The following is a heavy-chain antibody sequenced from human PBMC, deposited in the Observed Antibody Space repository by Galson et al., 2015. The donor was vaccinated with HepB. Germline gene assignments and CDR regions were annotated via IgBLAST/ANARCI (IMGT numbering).Heavy chain of an antibody. CDR2: IYPGDSDT. CDR1: GYSFPSHW. Sequence: QSGAEVKKPGESLKISCQGSGYSFPSHWIGWVRQRPGKGLEWMGNIYPGDSDTKYSPSFHGQVTISADKSINTAYLQWSSLKASDTAMYYCARLRGEEHYCDYWGQGTLVTVSS. D-gene: IGHD3-10*01. CDR3: ARLRGEEHYCDY. V-gene: IGHV5-51*01. J-gene: IGHJ4*02.